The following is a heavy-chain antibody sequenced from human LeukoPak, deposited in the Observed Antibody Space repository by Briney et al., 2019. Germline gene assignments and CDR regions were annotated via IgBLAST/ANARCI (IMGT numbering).Heavy chain of an antibody. D-gene: IGHD3-10*01. V-gene: IGHV4-39*02. CDR1: GGSISSSSYY. J-gene: IGHJ4*02. CDR3: ARDSYYYGSGFDY. CDR2: IYYSGST. Sequence: SETLSLTCTVSGGSISSSSYYWGWIRQPPGKGLEWIGSIYYSGSTYYNPSLKSRVTISVDTSKNQFSLKLNSVTPEDTAVYYCARDSYYYGSGFDYWGQGTLVTVSS.